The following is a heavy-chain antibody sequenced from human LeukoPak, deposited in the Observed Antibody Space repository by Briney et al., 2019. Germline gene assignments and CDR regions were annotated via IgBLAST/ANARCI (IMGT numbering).Heavy chain of an antibody. CDR3: ARLLSVADY. V-gene: IGHV5-51*01. D-gene: IGHD2/OR15-2a*01. CDR2: IYPADSEI. J-gene: IGHJ4*02. Sequence: GESLKISCEGSGFSFTNYWIGWVRQMPGKGLEWMGIIYPADSEIRYSPSFQGQVTISADKSINTAYLQWSSLKASDTAMYYCARLLSVADYWGQGTLVIVSS. CDR1: GFSFTNYW.